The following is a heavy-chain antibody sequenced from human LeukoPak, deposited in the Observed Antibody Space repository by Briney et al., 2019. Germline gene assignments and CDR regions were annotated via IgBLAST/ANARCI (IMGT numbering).Heavy chain of an antibody. D-gene: IGHD2-2*01. Sequence: SETLSLTCTVSGGSISSYYWSWIRQPPGKGLEWIGYIYYSGSTNYNPSLKSRVTISVDTSKNQFSLKLSSVTAADTAVYYCARAVPAAKGETRWCDPWGQGTLVTVSS. CDR3: ARAVPAAKGETRWCDP. J-gene: IGHJ5*02. CDR1: GGSISSYY. V-gene: IGHV4-59*01. CDR2: IYYSGST.